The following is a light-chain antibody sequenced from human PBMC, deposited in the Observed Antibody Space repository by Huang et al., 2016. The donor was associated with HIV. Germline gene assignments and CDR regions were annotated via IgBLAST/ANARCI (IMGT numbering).Light chain of an antibody. CDR3: QHYNNWPPMYT. CDR2: STS. J-gene: IGKJ2*01. CDR1: QSVNNK. Sequence: EVVMTQSPGTLSVSPRERATLSCKTSQSVNNKLVWYQQKPGQPPRLLIYSTSTRATGVPARFSCSGSGTEFTLSISSLQSEDSGIYYCQHYNNWPPMYTFGQGTKLEI. V-gene: IGKV3-15*01.